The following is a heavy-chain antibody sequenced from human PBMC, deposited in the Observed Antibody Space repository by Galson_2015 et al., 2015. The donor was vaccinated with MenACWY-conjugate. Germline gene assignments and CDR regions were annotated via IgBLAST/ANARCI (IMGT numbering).Heavy chain of an antibody. CDR2: IGRSDTYI. D-gene: IGHD3-10*01. V-gene: IGHV3-11*06. CDR1: GFIPSDYY. Sequence: SLRLSCAASGFIPSDYYMSWFRQAPGKGLEWISYIGRSDTYIHYADSVKGRFIISRDNAKNSLFLQMNSLRAEDTAVYYCARDYHGSGTYHTFDIWGHGTLVTVSS. J-gene: IGHJ3*02. CDR3: ARDYHGSGTYHTFDI.